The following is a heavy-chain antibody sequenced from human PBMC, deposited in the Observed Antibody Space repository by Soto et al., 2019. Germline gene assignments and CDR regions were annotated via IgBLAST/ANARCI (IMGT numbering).Heavy chain of an antibody. V-gene: IGHV3-33*01. CDR3: ARDLEYYDFWSGYYKETSNFDY. CDR2: IWYDGSNK. CDR1: GFTFSSYG. Sequence: GGSLRLSCAASGFTFSSYGMHWVRQAPGKGLEWVAVIWYDGSNKYYADSVKGRFTISRDNSKNTLYLQMNGLRAEDTAVYYCARDLEYYDFWSGYYKETSNFDYWGQGTLVTVSS. D-gene: IGHD3-3*01. J-gene: IGHJ4*02.